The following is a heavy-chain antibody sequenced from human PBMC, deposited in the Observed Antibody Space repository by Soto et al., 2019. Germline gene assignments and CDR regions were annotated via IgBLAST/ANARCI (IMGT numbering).Heavy chain of an antibody. CDR2: IRSKASNYAT. J-gene: IGHJ6*02. CDR3: ARNLGAKYGMDV. Sequence: PGGSLRLSCAGSGFPFSGSIIHWVRQAPGKGLEWVGRIRSKASNYATAFAASVQGRVTISREDSKNTAFLQMNSLKIEDTAVYFCARNLGAKYGMDVWGQGTTVTVSS. D-gene: IGHD1-26*01. V-gene: IGHV3-73*01. CDR1: GFPFSGSI.